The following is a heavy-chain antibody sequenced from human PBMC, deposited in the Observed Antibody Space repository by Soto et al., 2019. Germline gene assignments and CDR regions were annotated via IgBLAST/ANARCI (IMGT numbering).Heavy chain of an antibody. CDR1: GGSFSNDY. V-gene: IGHV4-59*01. J-gene: IGHJ5*01. CDR3: ARDRYFYDSRGYYRTLDS. Sequence: SETLSLTCFISGGSFSNDYRTWIRQSPGKGLEWIGYIFHTGITDYNPSVKSRVTISIDKSRNLFSLNLTSVTAADTAVYYCARDRYFYDSRGYYRTLDSWGQGTLVTVSS. CDR2: IFHTGIT. D-gene: IGHD3-22*01.